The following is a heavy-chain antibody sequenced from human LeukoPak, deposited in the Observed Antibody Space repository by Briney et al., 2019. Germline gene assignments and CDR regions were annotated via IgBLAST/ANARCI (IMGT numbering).Heavy chain of an antibody. J-gene: IGHJ4*02. V-gene: IGHV3-74*01. D-gene: IGHD6-19*01. CDR1: GFTFSKYW. CDR2: INTDGTVT. CDR3: ATKQWLAPPPDS. Sequence: PEGSLRLSCAASGFTFSKYWMLWVRQAPGKGLEGVSRINTDGTVTTYADSVKGRFTVSRDNADNTMFLQMNSVRDEDTAVYYCATKQWLAPPPDSWGQGTPVTVSS.